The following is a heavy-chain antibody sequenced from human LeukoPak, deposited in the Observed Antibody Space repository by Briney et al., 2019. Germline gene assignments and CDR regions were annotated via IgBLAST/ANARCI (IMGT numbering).Heavy chain of an antibody. CDR2: ISGGGETI. J-gene: IGHJ4*02. V-gene: IGHV3-48*03. CDR3: AREQTFGEFDS. D-gene: IGHD3-10*01. CDR1: GFTFSGYE. Sequence: GGSLRPSCAVSGFTFSGYEMNWVRQAPGKGLEWLSYISGGGETIYYTDSVRGRFTVSRDNAKNSLFLQMNSLRAEDSAVYYCAREQTFGEFDSWGQGTLVTVSS.